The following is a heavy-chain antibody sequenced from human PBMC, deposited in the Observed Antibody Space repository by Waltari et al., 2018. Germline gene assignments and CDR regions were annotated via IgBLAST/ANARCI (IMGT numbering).Heavy chain of an antibody. V-gene: IGHV4-34*01. CDR3: ARGGRITMVRGAGGYAFDI. D-gene: IGHD3-10*01. CDR1: GGSFSGYY. J-gene: IGHJ3*02. Sequence: QVQLQQWGAGLLKPSETLSLTCAVYGGSFSGYYWSWIRQPPGKGLEWIGEINHSGSTNYNPSLKSRVTISVDTSKNQFSLKLSSVTAADTAVYYCARGGRITMVRGAGGYAFDIRGQGTMVTVSS. CDR2: INHSGST.